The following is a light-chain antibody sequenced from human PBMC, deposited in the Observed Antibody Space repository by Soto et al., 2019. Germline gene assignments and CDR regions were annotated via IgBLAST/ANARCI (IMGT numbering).Light chain of an antibody. Sequence: EFEVTQSPSTLSVSQGESATLYCRASQSVSSNLAWYQQTPGQAPRLLIYGASNRATGIPARFSGSGSGTEFTLTISRLQSEDFAIYYCQQSYSRPPITFGQGTRLEIK. CDR1: QSVSSN. CDR2: GAS. CDR3: QQSYSRPPIT. V-gene: IGKV3-15*01. J-gene: IGKJ5*01.